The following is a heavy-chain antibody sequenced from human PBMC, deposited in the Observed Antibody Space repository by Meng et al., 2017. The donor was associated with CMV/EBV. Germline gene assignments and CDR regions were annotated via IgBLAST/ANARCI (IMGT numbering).Heavy chain of an antibody. CDR3: ARVLGLRLTGGFDY. V-gene: IGHV1-69*05. D-gene: IGHD3-9*01. J-gene: IGHJ4*02. CDR2: IIPIFGTA. CDR1: GGTFSSYA. Sequence: SVKVSCKASGGTFSSYAISWVRQAPGQGLEWMGGIIPIFGTANYAQKFQGRVTITTDESTSTAYMELSSLRSEDTAVYYCARVLGLRLTGGFDYWGQGTLVTVSS.